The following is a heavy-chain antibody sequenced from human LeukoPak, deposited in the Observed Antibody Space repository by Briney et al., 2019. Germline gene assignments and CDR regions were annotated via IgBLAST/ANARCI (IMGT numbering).Heavy chain of an antibody. D-gene: IGHD5-12*01. CDR2: IYYSGST. CDR1: GGSISSGSYY. CDR3: ARHSDINWFDP. V-gene: IGHV4-39*01. Sequence: PSETLSLTCTVSGGSISSGSYYWGWIRQPPGKVLEWIGSIYYSGSTYYNPSLKSRVTISVDTSKNQFSLKLSSVTAADTAVYYCARHSDINWFDPWGQGTLVTVSS. J-gene: IGHJ5*02.